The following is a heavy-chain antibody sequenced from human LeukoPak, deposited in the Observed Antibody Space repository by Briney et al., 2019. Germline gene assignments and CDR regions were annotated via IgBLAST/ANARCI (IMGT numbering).Heavy chain of an antibody. V-gene: IGHV1-18*01. CDR1: GYTFTSYG. J-gene: IGHJ4*02. CDR3: ARDTYDYVWGSDFDY. D-gene: IGHD3-16*01. CDR2: ISAYNGNT. Sequence: ASVKVSCKASGYTFTSYGISWVRQAPGQGLEWMGWISAYNGNTNYAQKLQGRVTMTTDTSTSTAYMELRSLRSEDTAVYYCARDTYDYVWGSDFDYWGQGTLVTVSS.